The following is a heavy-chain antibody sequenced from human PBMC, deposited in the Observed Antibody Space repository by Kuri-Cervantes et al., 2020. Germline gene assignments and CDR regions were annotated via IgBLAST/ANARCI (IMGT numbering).Heavy chain of an antibody. CDR2: ISYSSTYI. CDR3: AREGSMIVVVIDAFDI. J-gene: IGHJ3*02. Sequence: GESLKISCAASGFTFSSYSMNWVRQAPGKGLEWVSSISYSSTYIKYADSVKGRFTISRDNAKNTLYLQMNSLRAEDTAVYYCAREGSMIVVVIDAFDIWGQGTMVTVSS. V-gene: IGHV3-21*01. D-gene: IGHD3-22*01. CDR1: GFTFSSYS.